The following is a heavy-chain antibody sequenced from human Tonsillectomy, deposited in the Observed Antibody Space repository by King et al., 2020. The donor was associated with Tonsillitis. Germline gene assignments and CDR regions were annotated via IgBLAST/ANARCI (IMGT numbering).Heavy chain of an antibody. D-gene: IGHD5-24*01. CDR3: ARDRGDGYNHFDY. Sequence: VQLQESGPGLVKPSQTLSLTCTVSGGSISSGDYYWSWIRQPPGKGLEWIGYIYYSGSTHYNPSLKSRVTISVDQSKNQFSLKLSSVTAAATAVYYCARDRGDGYNHFDYWGQGTLVTVSS. CDR1: GGSISSGDYY. V-gene: IGHV4-30-4*01. CDR2: IYYSGST. J-gene: IGHJ4*02.